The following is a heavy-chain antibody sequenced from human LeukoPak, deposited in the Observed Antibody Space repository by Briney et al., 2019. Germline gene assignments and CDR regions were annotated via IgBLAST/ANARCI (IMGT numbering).Heavy chain of an antibody. CDR1: GFTFSRYW. CDR2: LKPDGSES. V-gene: IGHV3-7*01. CDR3: ARDLTMIVPGAFDI. J-gene: IGHJ3*02. Sequence: TGGSLRLSCAISGFTFSRYWMTWVRQAPGKGLECVAILKPDGSESYYGDSVKGRFTISRDNAKDSLYLQMKSLRAEDTAVYYCARDLTMIVPGAFDIWGHGTTVIVSS. D-gene: IGHD3-22*01.